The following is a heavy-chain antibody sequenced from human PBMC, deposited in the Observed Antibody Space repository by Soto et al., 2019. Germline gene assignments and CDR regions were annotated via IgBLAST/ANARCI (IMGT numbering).Heavy chain of an antibody. D-gene: IGHD3-22*01. CDR3: AKDLWRDSSGYIAPTIDY. V-gene: IGHV3-30*18. CDR1: GFTFSSYG. Sequence: GGSLRLSCAASGFTFSSYGMHWVRQAPGKGLEWVAVISYDGSNKYYADYVKGRFTISRDNSKNTLYLQMNSLRAEDTAVYYCAKDLWRDSSGYIAPTIDYWGQGTLVTVSS. CDR2: ISYDGSNK. J-gene: IGHJ4*02.